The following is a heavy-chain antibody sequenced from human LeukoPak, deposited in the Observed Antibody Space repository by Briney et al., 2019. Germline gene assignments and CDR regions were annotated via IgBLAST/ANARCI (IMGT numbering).Heavy chain of an antibody. CDR3: ARGQPKSEYYDYVWGSYRENWFDP. CDR1: GYTFTSYY. Sequence: APVKVSCKASGYTFTSYYMHWVRQAPGQGLEWMGIINPSGGSTSYAQKFQGRVTMTRDTSTSTVYMELSSLRSEDTAVYYCARGQPKSEYYDYVWGSYRENWFDPWGQGTLVTVSS. CDR2: INPSGGST. J-gene: IGHJ5*02. V-gene: IGHV1-46*01. D-gene: IGHD3-16*02.